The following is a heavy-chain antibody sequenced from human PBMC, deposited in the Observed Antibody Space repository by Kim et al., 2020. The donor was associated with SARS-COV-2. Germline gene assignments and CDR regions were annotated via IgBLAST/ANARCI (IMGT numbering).Heavy chain of an antibody. D-gene: IGHD3-22*01. J-gene: IGHJ1*01. CDR2: IYYSGST. Sequence: SETLSLTCTVSGGSISSSSYYWGWIRQPPGKGLEWIGSIYYSGSTYYNPSLKSRVTISVDTSKNQFSLKLSSVTAADTAGYYCARHQKTYYYVSSGYFQHWGQGTLVTVSS. CDR3: ARHQKTYYYVSSGYFQH. V-gene: IGHV4-39*01. CDR1: GGSISSSSYY.